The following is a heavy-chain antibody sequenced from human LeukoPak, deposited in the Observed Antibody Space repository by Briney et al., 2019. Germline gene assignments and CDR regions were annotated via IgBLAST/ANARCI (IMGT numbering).Heavy chain of an antibody. V-gene: IGHV4-34*01. Sequence: PSETLSLTCAVYGGSFSGYYWSWIRQPPGKGLEWIGGINHSGSTNYNPSLKSRATISVDTSKNQFSLKLSSVTAADTAVYYCARGSTVTYLYYYYYGMDVWGQGTTVTVSS. CDR2: INHSGST. D-gene: IGHD4-17*01. CDR1: GGSFSGYY. CDR3: ARGSTVTYLYYYYYGMDV. J-gene: IGHJ6*02.